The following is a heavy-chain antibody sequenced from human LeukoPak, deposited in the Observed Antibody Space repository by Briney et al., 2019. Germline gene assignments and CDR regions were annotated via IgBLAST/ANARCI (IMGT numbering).Heavy chain of an antibody. J-gene: IGHJ6*02. D-gene: IGHD3-10*01. CDR2: ISWNSGRL. CDR3: AKDIGYYVSGAYYNDPSYYYGMDV. CDR1: GFIFDDYA. Sequence: PGRSLRLSCAASGFIFDDYAMQWLRQAPGKGLEWVSGISWNSGRLGYADSVKGRFTISRDNAKNSLYLQMNSLRAEDTALYYCAKDIGYYVSGAYYNDPSYYYGMDVWGQGTTVTVSS. V-gene: IGHV3-9*01.